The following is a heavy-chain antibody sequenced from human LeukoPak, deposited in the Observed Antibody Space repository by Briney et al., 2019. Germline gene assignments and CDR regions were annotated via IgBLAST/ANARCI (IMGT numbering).Heavy chain of an antibody. CDR2: IYDSGST. CDR3: ATPQAYDILTGYYPGY. Sequence: PSETLSLTCAVSGGSISSSSYYWGWIRQPPGKGLEWIGSIYDSGSTYYNPSLKSRVTISVDTSKNQFSLKLSSVTAADTAVYYCATPQAYDILTGYYPGYWGQGTLVTVSS. V-gene: IGHV4-39*01. J-gene: IGHJ4*02. D-gene: IGHD3-9*01. CDR1: GGSISSSSYY.